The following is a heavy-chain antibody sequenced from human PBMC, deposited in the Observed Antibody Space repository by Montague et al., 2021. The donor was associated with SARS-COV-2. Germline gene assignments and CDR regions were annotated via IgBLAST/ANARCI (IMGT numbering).Heavy chain of an antibody. CDR3: ARGNRIAVAGTDFDY. V-gene: IGHV4-39*07. J-gene: IGHJ4*02. Sequence: SETLSLTCTVSGGSISTSPYFWGWIRQPPGKGLEWIGCIYYSGSNYYNPSLESRVAISIDTSENQFSLKLSSVTAADTAVYYCARGNRIAVAGTDFDYWGQGTLVTVSS. CDR2: IYYSGSN. D-gene: IGHD6-19*01. CDR1: GGSISTSPYF.